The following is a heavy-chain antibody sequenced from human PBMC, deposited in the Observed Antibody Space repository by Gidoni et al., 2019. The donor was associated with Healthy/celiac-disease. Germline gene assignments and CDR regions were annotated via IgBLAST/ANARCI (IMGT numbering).Heavy chain of an antibody. Sequence: QVQLVQSWAEVKKPVASVKVSCKASGYTFTSYYMHWVRQAPGKGLEWMGIINPSGGSTSYAQKFQGRVTMTRDTSTSTVYMELSSLRSEDTAVYYCASEAVAGTWAFDIWGQGTMVTVSS. CDR2: INPSGGST. CDR1: GYTFTSYY. J-gene: IGHJ3*02. D-gene: IGHD6-19*01. V-gene: IGHV1-46*03. CDR3: ASEAVAGTWAFDI.